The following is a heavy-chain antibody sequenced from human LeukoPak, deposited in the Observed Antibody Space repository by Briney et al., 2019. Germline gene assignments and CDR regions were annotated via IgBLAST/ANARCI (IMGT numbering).Heavy chain of an antibody. CDR3: ARGPYSYDSSGAFDI. D-gene: IGHD3-22*01. V-gene: IGHV4-4*07. CDR1: GGSINSYY. J-gene: IGHJ3*02. CDR2: ISSSGST. Sequence: SETLSPTCTVSGGSINSYYWSWIRQPAGKGLEWIGRISSSGSTNYDPSLKSRVTISVDTSKNQFSLKLSSVTAADTAVYFCARGPYSYDSSGAFDIWGQGTMVTVSS.